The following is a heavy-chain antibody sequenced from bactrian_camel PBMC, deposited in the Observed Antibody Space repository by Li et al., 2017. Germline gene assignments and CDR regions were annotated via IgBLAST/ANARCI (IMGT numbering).Heavy chain of an antibody. V-gene: IGHV3S10*01. CDR3: AASMRGCWTAWTNYNY. CDR2: IDSDGMP. CDR1: GFPFSTYY. J-gene: IGHJ4*01. Sequence: GGLVQPGGSLRLSCAASGFPFSTYYMSWVRQAPGKERERVARIDSDGMPVYAESVKGRFTISRDNAKSTLYLQMNSLKSEDTAMYYCAASMRGCWTAWTNYNYRGQGTQVTVS. D-gene: IGHD1*01.